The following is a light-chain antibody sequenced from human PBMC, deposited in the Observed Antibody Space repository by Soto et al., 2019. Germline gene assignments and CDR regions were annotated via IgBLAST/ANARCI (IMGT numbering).Light chain of an antibody. CDR1: QSIRSSH. V-gene: IGKV3-20*01. J-gene: IGKJ1*01. CDR2: GAS. CDR3: QQYGSSHWT. Sequence: VLLTQSPGTLSLSPGERATLSCRASQSIRSSHLAWYQQKPGQAPRLLIYGASSRATGIPDRFSGSGSGTDFTLTISRLEPEDFAVYYCQQYGSSHWTFGQGTKVDIK.